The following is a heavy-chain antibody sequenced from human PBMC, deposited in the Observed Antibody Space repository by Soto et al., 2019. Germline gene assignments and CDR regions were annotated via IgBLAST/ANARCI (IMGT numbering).Heavy chain of an antibody. CDR2: MNPNSGNT. Sequence: QVQLVQSGAEVKKPGASVKVSCKASGYTFTSYDINWVRQATGQGLEWMGWMNPNSGNTGYAQKFQGRVTMTRNTSISTDNMKLSRMRSEDAAVYYWANTLYGANVDYWGQGTLVTVSS. V-gene: IGHV1-8*01. CDR3: ANTLYGANVDY. D-gene: IGHD4-17*01. CDR1: GYTFTSYD. J-gene: IGHJ4*02.